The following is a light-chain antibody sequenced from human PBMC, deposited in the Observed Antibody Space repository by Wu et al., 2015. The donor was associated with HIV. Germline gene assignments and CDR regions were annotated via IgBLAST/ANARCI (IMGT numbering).Light chain of an antibody. Sequence: EVILTQSPGTLSLSPGERVTLSCRASQTIVNNYLAWYQQKPGQAPRLLIYDTSTRATDIPGRFSGSGSGTDFTLTITRLEPEDFAVYYCQQYGTSPLYSFGQGTKLEI. CDR3: QQYGTSPLYS. CDR2: DTS. J-gene: IGKJ2*03. CDR1: QTIVNNY. V-gene: IGKV3-20*01.